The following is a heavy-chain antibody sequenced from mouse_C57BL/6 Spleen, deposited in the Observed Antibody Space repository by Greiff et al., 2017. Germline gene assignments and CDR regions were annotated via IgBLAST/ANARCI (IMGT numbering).Heavy chain of an antibody. CDR2: IHPNSGST. V-gene: IGHV1-64*01. D-gene: IGHD2-2*01. J-gene: IGHJ3*01. CDR3: ARDGYDPFAY. Sequence: QVQLQQPGAELVKPGASVKLSCKASGYTFTSYWMHWVKQRPGQGLEWIGMIHPNSGSTNYNEKFKSKATLTVDKSSSTAYMQLSSLTAEDSAVYYCARDGYDPFAYWGQGTLVTVSA. CDR1: GYTFTSYW.